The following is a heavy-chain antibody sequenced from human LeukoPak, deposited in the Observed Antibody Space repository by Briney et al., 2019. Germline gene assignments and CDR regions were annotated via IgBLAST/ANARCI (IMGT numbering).Heavy chain of an antibody. CDR1: GDSISSGNYY. D-gene: IGHD1-26*01. J-gene: IGHJ5*02. CDR2: IYYSGST. V-gene: IGHV4-39*01. Sequence: SETLSLTCTVSGDSISSGNYYWGWIRQPPGKGLEWIGSIYYSGSTYYNPSLKSRVTISVDTSKNQFSLKLNSVTAADTAVYYCARRVSYRNCFDPWGQGTLVTVSS. CDR3: ARRVSYRNCFDP.